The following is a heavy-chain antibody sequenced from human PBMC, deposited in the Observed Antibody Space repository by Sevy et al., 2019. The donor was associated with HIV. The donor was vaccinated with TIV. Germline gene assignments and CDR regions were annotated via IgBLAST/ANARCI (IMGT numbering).Heavy chain of an antibody. CDR3: ATTKDYYESSGSPVDY. V-gene: IGHV1-24*01. CDR2: FDPEDGET. Sequence: ASVKVSCKVSGYTLNQLSMHWARQAAGKGLEWMGSFDPEDGETAYAQKFQGRVTMTEDTSIDTAYMELSSLRSEDTAVYYCATTKDYYESSGSPVDYCGQGTLVTVSS. CDR1: GYTLNQLS. D-gene: IGHD3-22*01. J-gene: IGHJ4*02.